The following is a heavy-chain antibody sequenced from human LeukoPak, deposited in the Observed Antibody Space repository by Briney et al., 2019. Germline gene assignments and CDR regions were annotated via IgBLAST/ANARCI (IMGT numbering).Heavy chain of an antibody. CDR3: ARDRVAAAGKPYGMDV. CDR2: RYYSGST. Sequence: SETLSLTCTVSGFSISSSSYYWGWIRQPPGKGLELIASRYYSGSTYYNPALKSRATISLDTSKNQYFLKLSSVTAADTAVYYCARDRVAAAGKPYGMDVWGQGTTVTVSS. V-gene: IGHV4-39*07. CDR1: GFSISSSSYY. D-gene: IGHD6-13*01. J-gene: IGHJ6*02.